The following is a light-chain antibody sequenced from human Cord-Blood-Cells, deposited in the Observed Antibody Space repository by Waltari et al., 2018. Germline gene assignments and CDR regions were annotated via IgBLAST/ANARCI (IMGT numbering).Light chain of an antibody. V-gene: IGKV3-20*01. Sequence: EIVLTQSPGTLSLSPGARATLPCTASQSVSSSYLAWYQQKPGQAPRLLIYGASSRATGIPDRFSGSGSGTDFTLTISRLEPEDFAVYYCQQYGSSPWTFGQGTKVEIK. CDR3: QQYGSSPWT. J-gene: IGKJ1*01. CDR1: QSVSSSY. CDR2: GAS.